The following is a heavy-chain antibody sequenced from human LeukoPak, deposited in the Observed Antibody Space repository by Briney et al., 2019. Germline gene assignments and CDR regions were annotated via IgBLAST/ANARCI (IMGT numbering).Heavy chain of an antibody. CDR1: GGSISSYF. J-gene: IGHJ6*02. V-gene: IGHV4-59*01. CDR3: ARQTWPTYYYGMDV. Sequence: PSETLSLTCTVSGGSISSYFWSWIRQPPGKGLEWIGYVYYSGSTNYNPSLKSRVTISVDTSKKQFSLKLSSATAADTAVYYCARQTWPTYYYGMDVWGQGTTVTVSS. D-gene: IGHD5-12*01. CDR2: VYYSGST.